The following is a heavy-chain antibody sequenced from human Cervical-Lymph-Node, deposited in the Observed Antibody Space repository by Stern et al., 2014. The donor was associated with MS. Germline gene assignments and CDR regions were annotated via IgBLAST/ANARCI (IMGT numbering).Heavy chain of an antibody. CDR1: GFTFSSYG. Sequence: QVQLVESGGGVVQPGRSLRLSCAASGFTFSSYGMHWVRQAPGKGLEWVAVISYDGSNKYYADSVKGRFTISRDNSKNTLYLQMNSLRAEDTAVYYCAKGLRLPPFSSVDYWGQGTLVTVSS. D-gene: IGHD2-15*01. CDR3: AKGLRLPPFSSVDY. CDR2: ISYDGSNK. J-gene: IGHJ4*02. V-gene: IGHV3-30*18.